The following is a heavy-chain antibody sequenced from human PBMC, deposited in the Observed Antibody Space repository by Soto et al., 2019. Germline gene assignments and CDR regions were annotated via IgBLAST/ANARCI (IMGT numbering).Heavy chain of an antibody. CDR2: IYSGGRH. V-gene: IGHV4-4*07. D-gene: IGHD6-13*01. CDR3: ARGSSRWDY. J-gene: IGHJ4*02. Sequence: QVQLQESGPGLVKPSETLSLTCTVSGGSISSFYWSWIRQPAGKGLEWIGRIYSGGRHNYNPSLKRCVTMSVDTSKNQFSLRLSSVTAADTAMYYCARGSSRWDYWGQGTLVTVSS. CDR1: GGSISSFY.